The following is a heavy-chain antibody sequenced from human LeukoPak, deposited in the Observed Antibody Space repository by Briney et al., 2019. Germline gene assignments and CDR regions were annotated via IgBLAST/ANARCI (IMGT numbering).Heavy chain of an antibody. D-gene: IGHD5-24*01. V-gene: IGHV3-21*01. CDR2: ISINSSYI. J-gene: IGHJ4*02. CDR1: GFTFSSYS. CDR3: ARDQWDGYNSFDY. Sequence: PGGPLRLSCAASGFTFSSYSMHSVRQAPGKGLEWVSSISINSSYIYYAHSVKGRFPISRDNAKNSLYLQMNSLRAEDTAVYYCARDQWDGYNSFDYWGQGTLVTVSS.